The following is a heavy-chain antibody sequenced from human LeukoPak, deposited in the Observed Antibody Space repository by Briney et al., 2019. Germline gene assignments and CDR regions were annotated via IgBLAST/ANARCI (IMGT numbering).Heavy chain of an antibody. D-gene: IGHD3-22*01. Sequence: RASETLSLTCTVSGGSISSYYWSWIRQPPGKGLEWIGYIYYSGSTNYNPSLKSRVTISVDTSKNQFSLKLSSVTAADTAVYYCASLDHYYDSSGYLVWGQGTLVTVSS. CDR2: IYYSGST. CDR3: ASLDHYYDSSGYLV. CDR1: GGSISSYY. J-gene: IGHJ4*02. V-gene: IGHV4-59*12.